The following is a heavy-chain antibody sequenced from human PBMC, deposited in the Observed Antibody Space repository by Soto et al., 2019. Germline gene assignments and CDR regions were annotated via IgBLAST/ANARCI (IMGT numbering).Heavy chain of an antibody. Sequence: ASVKVSCKASGYTLTSYGISWVRQAPGQGLEWMGWISAYNGNTNYAQKLQGRVTMTTDTSTSTAYMELRSLRSDDTAVYYCARDLNSKGRFDYWGQGTLVTVSS. CDR2: ISAYNGNT. CDR1: GYTLTSYG. J-gene: IGHJ4*02. D-gene: IGHD4-4*01. V-gene: IGHV1-18*01. CDR3: ARDLNSKGRFDY.